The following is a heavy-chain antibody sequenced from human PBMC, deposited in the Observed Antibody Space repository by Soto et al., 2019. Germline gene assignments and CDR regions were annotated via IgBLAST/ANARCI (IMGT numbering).Heavy chain of an antibody. J-gene: IGHJ4*02. CDR2: IWYDGSNE. Sequence: QVQLVESGGGVVQPGRSLRLSCAASGFIFSGYGMHWVRQAPGKGLEWVAVIWYDGSNENYADSVKGRFTISRDNSKNTLYLQMNSLRDEDTDVYYGTRRFRDCWYSDYWGQGTLVTVSS. V-gene: IGHV3-33*01. D-gene: IGHD2-21*01. CDR1: GFIFSGYG. CDR3: TRRFRDCWYSDY.